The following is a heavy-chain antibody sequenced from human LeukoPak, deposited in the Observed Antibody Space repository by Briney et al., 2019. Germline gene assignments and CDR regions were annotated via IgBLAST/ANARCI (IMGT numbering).Heavy chain of an antibody. CDR1: GYTFTSYG. D-gene: IGHD4-23*01. Sequence: ASVTVSCKASGYTFTSYGISWVRQAPGQGLEWMGWISAYNGNTNYAQKLQGRVTMTTDASTSIAYMELRSLRSDDTAVYYCARDLDLYGGPEYYFDYWGQGTLVTVSS. J-gene: IGHJ4*02. CDR2: ISAYNGNT. V-gene: IGHV1-18*01. CDR3: ARDLDLYGGPEYYFDY.